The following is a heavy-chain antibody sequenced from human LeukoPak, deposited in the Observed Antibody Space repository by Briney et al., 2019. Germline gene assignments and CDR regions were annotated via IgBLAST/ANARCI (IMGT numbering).Heavy chain of an antibody. CDR1: GFTFSSYE. Sequence: GGSLRLSCAASGFTFSSYEMNWVRQAPGKGLEWVSYISSSGSTINYADSVKGRFTISRDNAKNSLYLQMNSLRAEDTAVYYCARDPYYGDYVVWGQGTLVTVSS. V-gene: IGHV3-48*03. J-gene: IGHJ4*02. D-gene: IGHD4-17*01. CDR3: ARDPYYGDYVV. CDR2: ISSSGSTI.